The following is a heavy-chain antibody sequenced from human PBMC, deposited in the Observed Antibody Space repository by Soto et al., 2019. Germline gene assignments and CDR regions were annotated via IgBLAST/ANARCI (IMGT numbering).Heavy chain of an antibody. CDR3: ARGAYCGGDCYFDY. D-gene: IGHD2-21*02. J-gene: IGHJ4*02. CDR2: ISAYNGNT. V-gene: IGHV1-18*01. Sequence: ASVKVSCKASGYTFTSYGISWVRPAPGQGLEWMGWISAYNGNTNYAQKLQGRVTMTTDTSTSTAYMELSSLRSEDTAVYYCARGAYCGGDCYFDYWGQGSLVTVSS. CDR1: GYTFTSYG.